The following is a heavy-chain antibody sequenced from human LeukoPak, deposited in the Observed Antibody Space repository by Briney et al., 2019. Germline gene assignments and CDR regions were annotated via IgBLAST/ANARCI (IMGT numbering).Heavy chain of an antibody. CDR2: ISAYNGNT. CDR1: GYTFTSYG. CDR3: AREQVVVVPAAISGYYYMDV. J-gene: IGHJ6*03. V-gene: IGHV1-18*01. Sequence: ASVKVSCKASGYTFTSYGISWVRQAPGQGLEWMGWISAYNGNTNYAQKLQGRVTMTTDTSTSTAYMELRSLRSDDTAVYYCAREQVVVVPAAISGYYYMDVWGKGTMVTVSS. D-gene: IGHD2-2*01.